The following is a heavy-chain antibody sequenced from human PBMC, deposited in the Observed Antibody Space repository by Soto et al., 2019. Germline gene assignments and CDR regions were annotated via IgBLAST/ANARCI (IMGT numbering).Heavy chain of an antibody. CDR1: GYTFTSYG. CDR2: ISAYNGNT. J-gene: IGHJ6*02. D-gene: IGHD6-13*01. Sequence: ASVKVSCKASGYTFTSYGISCVRQAPGQGLEWMGWISAYNGNTNYAQKLQGRVTMTTDTSTSTAYMELRSLRSDDTAVYYCARPGGDSSSWYVAYYYYGMDVWGQGTTVTVSS. CDR3: ARPGGDSSSWYVAYYYYGMDV. V-gene: IGHV1-18*01.